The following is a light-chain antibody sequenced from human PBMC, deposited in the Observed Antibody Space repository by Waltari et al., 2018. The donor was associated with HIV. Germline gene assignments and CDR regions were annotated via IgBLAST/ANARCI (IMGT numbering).Light chain of an antibody. Sequence: DIQMTQSPSSLSASVGDRVTITCRPSQTIRSYLNWYQQKPGKAPKLLIYAASSLQSGVPSRFSASRSGTDFTLTISSLQPEDSATYYCQQSYSLPPITFGQGTRLEIK. CDR3: QQSYSLPPIT. CDR1: QTIRSY. J-gene: IGKJ5*01. V-gene: IGKV1-39*01. CDR2: AAS.